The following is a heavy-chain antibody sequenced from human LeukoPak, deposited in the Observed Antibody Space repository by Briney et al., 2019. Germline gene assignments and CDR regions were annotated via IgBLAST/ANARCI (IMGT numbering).Heavy chain of an antibody. J-gene: IGHJ4*01. CDR3: ARQRDYYDT. D-gene: IGHD3-22*01. CDR1: GASINNNF. CDR2: IYSGGSA. Sequence: SETLSLTCTVSGASINNNFWTWIRQPPRKGLEWIGYIYSGGSANYNPSLKSRVIISGNTSKNQISLNLTSVTAADTAVYFCARQRDYYDTWGHGTLVTVSS. V-gene: IGHV4-59*08.